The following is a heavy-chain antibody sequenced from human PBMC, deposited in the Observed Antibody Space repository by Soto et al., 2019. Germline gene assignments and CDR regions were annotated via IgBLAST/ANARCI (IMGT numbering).Heavy chain of an antibody. Sequence: EVHLVESGGRLVQPGGSLRLSCAASGFRFSDYSMNWVRQAPGRGLEWVSYISSSSFTIHYADSVEGRFAISRDNAKNPLYLQMNSLRVEATAVYYCARAYNDFLIGHFDYWGQGALVTASS. D-gene: IGHD3-3*01. CDR1: GFRFSDYS. V-gene: IGHV3-48*01. CDR2: ISSSSFTI. J-gene: IGHJ4*02. CDR3: ARAYNDFLIGHFDY.